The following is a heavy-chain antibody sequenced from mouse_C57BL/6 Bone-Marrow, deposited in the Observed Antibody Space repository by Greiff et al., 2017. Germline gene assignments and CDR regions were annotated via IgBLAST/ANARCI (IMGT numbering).Heavy chain of an antibody. V-gene: IGHV5-17*01. Sequence: EVMLVESGGGLVKPGGSLKLSCAASGFTFSDYGMHWVRQAPEKGLEWVAYISSGSSTIYYADTVKGRFTISRDNAKNTLFLQMTSLRSEDTAMYYCAKALTGLYYFDYWGQGTTLTVSS. CDR3: AKALTGLYYFDY. CDR2: ISSGSSTI. J-gene: IGHJ2*01. CDR1: GFTFSDYG. D-gene: IGHD4-1*01.